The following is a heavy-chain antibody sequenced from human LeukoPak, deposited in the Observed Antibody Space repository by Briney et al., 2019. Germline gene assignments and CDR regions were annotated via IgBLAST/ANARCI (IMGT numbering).Heavy chain of an antibody. J-gene: IGHJ4*02. CDR2: ISYDGSNK. CDR1: GFTFSSYA. D-gene: IGHD6-13*01. CDR3: ARDGLRYSSSWYYFDY. Sequence: GGSLRLSCAASGFTFSSYAMHWVRQAPGKGLEWVAVISYDGSNKYYADSGKGRFTISRDNSKNTLYLQMNSLRAEDTAVYYCARDGLRYSSSWYYFDYWGQGTLVTVSS. V-gene: IGHV3-30-3*01.